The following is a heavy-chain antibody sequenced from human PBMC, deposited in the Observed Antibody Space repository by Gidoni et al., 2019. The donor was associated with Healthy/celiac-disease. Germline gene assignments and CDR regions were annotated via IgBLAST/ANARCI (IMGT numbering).Heavy chain of an antibody. V-gene: IGHV3-43*01. CDR3: AKGRDGYNYFDY. D-gene: IGHD5-12*01. Sequence: EVHLVESVGVVVQPGWSLRLSCAASGFTFDYYTMHWVRQAPGKGLEWVSLISWDGGSTYYADSVKGRFTISRYNSKNSLYLQMNSLRTEDTALYYCAKGRDGYNYFDYWGQGTLVTASS. CDR2: ISWDGGST. J-gene: IGHJ4*02. CDR1: GFTFDYYT.